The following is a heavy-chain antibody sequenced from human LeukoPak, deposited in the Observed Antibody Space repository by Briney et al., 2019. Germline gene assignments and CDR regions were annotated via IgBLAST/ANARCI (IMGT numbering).Heavy chain of an antibody. CDR1: GFTFDDYA. V-gene: IGHV3-9*01. D-gene: IGHD6-19*01. J-gene: IGHJ4*02. Sequence: PGGSLRLSCAASGFTFDDYAMHWVRQAPGKGLEWVSGISWNSGSIGYADSVKGRFSISRDNAKNSLYLQMNSLRAEDTAVYYCAREQVAGTPYFDYWGQGTLVTVSS. CDR2: ISWNSGSI. CDR3: AREQVAGTPYFDY.